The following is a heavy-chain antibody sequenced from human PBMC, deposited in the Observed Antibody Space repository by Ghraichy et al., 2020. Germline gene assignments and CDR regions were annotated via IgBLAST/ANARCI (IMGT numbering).Heavy chain of an antibody. J-gene: IGHJ4*02. D-gene: IGHD1-1*01. V-gene: IGHV3-23*01. CDR3: AKEPVQLPHKPSFDY. CDR2: ISGSGGST. CDR1: GFSFSSYA. Sequence: GGSLRLSCAASGFSFSSYAMSWVRQAPGKGLEWVSAISGSGGSTYYADSVKGRFTISRDNSKNTLYMQMNSLRAEDTAVYYCAKEPVQLPHKPSFDYWGQGTLVTVSS.